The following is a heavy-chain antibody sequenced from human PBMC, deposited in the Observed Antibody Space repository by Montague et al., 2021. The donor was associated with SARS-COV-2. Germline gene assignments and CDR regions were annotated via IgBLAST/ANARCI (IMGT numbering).Heavy chain of an antibody. CDR3: ARHKRWRIAAAGRDFDY. Sequence: SETLSLTCTVYGGSISSSSYYWGWNRQPPGQGLEWKGSIYHSGSTYYNPSLKSRVTISVDTSKNQLSLKLSSVTAADTAVYYCARHKRWRIAAAGRDFDYWGQGTLVTVSS. CDR2: IYHSGST. CDR1: GGSISSSSYY. J-gene: IGHJ4*02. D-gene: IGHD6-13*01. V-gene: IGHV4-39*01.